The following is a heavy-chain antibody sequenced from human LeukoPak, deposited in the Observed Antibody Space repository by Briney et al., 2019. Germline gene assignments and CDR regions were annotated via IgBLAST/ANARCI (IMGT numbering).Heavy chain of an antibody. V-gene: IGHV1-2*02. CDR2: INPNSGGT. CDR1: GYTFTGYY. J-gene: IGHJ3*02. Sequence: GASVKVSCKASGYTFTGYYMHWVRQAPGQGPEWMGWINPNSGGTNYAQKFQGRVTMTRDTSISTAYMELSRLRSDDTAVYYCARDMSSTYYDFWSGYTDAFDIWGQGTMVTVSS. CDR3: ARDMSSTYYDFWSGYTDAFDI. D-gene: IGHD3-3*01.